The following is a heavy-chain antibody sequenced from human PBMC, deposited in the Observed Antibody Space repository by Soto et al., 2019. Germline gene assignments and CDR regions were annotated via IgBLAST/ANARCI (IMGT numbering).Heavy chain of an antibody. J-gene: IGHJ4*02. D-gene: IGHD6-13*01. CDR3: AKVSSSTVHFDY. V-gene: IGHV3-23*01. CDR2: ISGSGAGT. Sequence: EVQLLESGGGLVQPGGSLRLSCAASGFTFSSYTMSWVRQAPGKGLEWVSAISGSGAGTYYADSVKGWFTISRDNSKHTLYLQMTSLRAEDTAVYYCAKVSSSTVHFDYWGQGTLVTVSS. CDR1: GFTFSSYT.